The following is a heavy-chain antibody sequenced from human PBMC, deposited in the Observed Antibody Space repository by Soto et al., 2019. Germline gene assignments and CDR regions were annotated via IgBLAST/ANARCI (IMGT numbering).Heavy chain of an antibody. CDR1: GGTFSSYT. D-gene: IGHD5-18*01. CDR2: IIPILGIA. V-gene: IGHV1-69*04. J-gene: IGHJ6*02. CDR3: ARDSKSAMVTSGYYGMDV. Sequence: SVKVSCKASGGTFSSYTISWVRQAPGQGLEWMGRIIPILGIANYAQKFQGRVTITADKSTSTAYMELSSLRSEDTAVYYCARDSKSAMVTSGYYGMDVWGQGTTVTVSS.